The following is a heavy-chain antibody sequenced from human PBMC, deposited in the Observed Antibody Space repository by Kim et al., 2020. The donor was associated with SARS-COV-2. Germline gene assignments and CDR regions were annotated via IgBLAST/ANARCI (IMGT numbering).Heavy chain of an antibody. Sequence: GGSLRLSCAASGFTFSSYGMHWVRQAPGKGLEWVAVIWYDGSNKYYADSVKGRFTISRDNSKNTLYLQMNSLRAEDTAVYYCAKDLGVSGGSYHRPVVSYYYGMDVWGQGTTVTVSS. J-gene: IGHJ6*02. D-gene: IGHD1-26*01. CDR1: GFTFSSYG. CDR3: AKDLGVSGGSYHRPVVSYYYGMDV. CDR2: IWYDGSNK. V-gene: IGHV3-33*06.